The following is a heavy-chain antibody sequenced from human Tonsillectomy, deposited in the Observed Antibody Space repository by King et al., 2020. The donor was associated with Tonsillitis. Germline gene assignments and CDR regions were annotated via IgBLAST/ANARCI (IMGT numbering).Heavy chain of an antibody. D-gene: IGHD1-26*01. CDR3: ARDIEGTSFHGALDY. J-gene: IGHJ4*02. V-gene: IGHV1-69*01. CDR1: GGTFSSYS. CDR2: IIPMFDSA. Sequence: VQLVESGAEVKKPGSSVKVSCQASGGTFSSYSISWVRQAPGQGLEWMGGIIPMFDSASYAQKFQGRVTITADESTSTAYMELSSLRSEDTAVYYCARDIEGTSFHGALDYWGQGTLVTVSS.